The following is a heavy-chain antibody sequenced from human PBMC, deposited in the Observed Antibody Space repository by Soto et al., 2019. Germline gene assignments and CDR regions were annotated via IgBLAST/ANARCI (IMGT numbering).Heavy chain of an antibody. CDR1: GFTFNNLG. V-gene: IGHV3-30*18. J-gene: IGHJ3*01. CDR3: ANVLPVDASDL. Sequence: QVELVESGGGVVQPGRSLRLSCAASGFTFNNLGMSRVRQAPGKGLEWVAVISYDGKNKYYWDSVKGRFTISRDNSKNTLYLQMYSLRVEDTALYSCANVLPVDASDLWGHGAMVIVSS. CDR2: ISYDGKNK.